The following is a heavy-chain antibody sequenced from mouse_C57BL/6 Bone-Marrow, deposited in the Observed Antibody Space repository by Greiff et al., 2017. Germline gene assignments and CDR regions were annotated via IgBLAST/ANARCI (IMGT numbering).Heavy chain of an antibody. CDR2: IYPGSGNT. J-gene: IGHJ2*01. CDR3: ARDYDVDY. CDR1: GSTFTDYY. Sequence: VKLQESGAELVRPGASVKLSCKASGSTFTDYYINWVKQRPGQGLEWIARIYPGSGNTYYNEKFKGKATLTAEKSSSTAYMQLSSLTSEDSAVYFCARDYDVDYWGQGTTLTVSS. D-gene: IGHD2-4*01. V-gene: IGHV1-76*01.